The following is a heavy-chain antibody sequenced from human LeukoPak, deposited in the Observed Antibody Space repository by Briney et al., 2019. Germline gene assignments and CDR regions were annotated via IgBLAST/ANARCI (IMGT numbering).Heavy chain of an antibody. Sequence: GGSLRVSCAASGFTFSSYAISWVRQAPGKGLEWVSAISGSGGSTYYADSVKGRFTISRDNSKNTLYLQMNSLRAEDTAVYYCAKGAYYYDSSGYFLGPPPKYFDYWGQGTLVTVSS. CDR3: AKGAYYYDSSGYFLGPPPKYFDY. J-gene: IGHJ4*02. D-gene: IGHD3-22*01. V-gene: IGHV3-23*01. CDR2: ISGSGGST. CDR1: GFTFSSYA.